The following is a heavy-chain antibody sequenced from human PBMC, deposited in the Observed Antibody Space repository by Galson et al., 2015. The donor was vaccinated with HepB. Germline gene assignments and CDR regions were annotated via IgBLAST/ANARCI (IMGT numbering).Heavy chain of an antibody. V-gene: IGHV1-46*01. Sequence: SCKASGYTFTSSAMSWVRQAPGQGLEWMGIINPSGGSTSYAQKFQGRVTMTRDTSTSTVYMELSSLRSEDTAVYYCARDRGPAYYYGSGSYGGAFDIWGQGTMVTVSS. CDR1: GYTFTSSA. CDR3: ARDRGPAYYYGSGSYGGAFDI. J-gene: IGHJ3*02. CDR2: INPSGGST. D-gene: IGHD3-10*01.